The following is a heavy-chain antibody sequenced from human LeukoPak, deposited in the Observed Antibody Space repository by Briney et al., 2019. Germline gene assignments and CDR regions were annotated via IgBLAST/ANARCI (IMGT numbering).Heavy chain of an antibody. D-gene: IGHD3-10*01. CDR1: GFTFSSYS. Sequence: GSLRLSCAASGFTFSSYSMNWVRQAPGKGLEWVSSISSSSSYIYYADSVKGRFTISRDNAKNSLYLQMNSLRAEDTAVYYCASLRITMVRGVKGMDVWGKGTTVTVSS. CDR3: ASLRITMVRGVKGMDV. CDR2: ISSSSSYI. J-gene: IGHJ6*04. V-gene: IGHV3-21*01.